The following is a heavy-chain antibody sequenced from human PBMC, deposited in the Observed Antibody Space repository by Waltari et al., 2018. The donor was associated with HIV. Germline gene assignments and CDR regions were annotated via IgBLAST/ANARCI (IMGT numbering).Heavy chain of an antibody. V-gene: IGHV4-34*01. Sequence: QVQLQQWGAGLLKPSETLSLTCAVYGGSFSDYYWTWIRQPPGKGLEWIGEINHSGSTNYQPPLKSRVTISVDTSKNQFSRKLSSVTAADTAVYYCARRGFRFCSSTTCLDYWGQGTLVTVSS. CDR1: GGSFSDYY. CDR2: INHSGST. D-gene: IGHD2-2*01. J-gene: IGHJ4*02. CDR3: ARRGFRFCSSTTCLDY.